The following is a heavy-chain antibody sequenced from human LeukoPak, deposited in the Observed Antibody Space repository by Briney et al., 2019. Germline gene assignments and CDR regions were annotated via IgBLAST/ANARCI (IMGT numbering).Heavy chain of an antibody. CDR1: GFTFNTYA. V-gene: IGHV3-30*04. CDR3: ARDPRGPTGYDSSARDSFDY. D-gene: IGHD3-22*01. CDR2: ISYDGSNK. J-gene: IGHJ4*02. Sequence: GGSLRLTCAASGFTFNTYAMHWVRQAPGKGLEWVAVISYDGSNKYYADSAKGRFIISRDNSRNTLYLQMNTLKPEDTAVYYCARDPRGPTGYDSSARDSFDYWGQGTLVTVSS.